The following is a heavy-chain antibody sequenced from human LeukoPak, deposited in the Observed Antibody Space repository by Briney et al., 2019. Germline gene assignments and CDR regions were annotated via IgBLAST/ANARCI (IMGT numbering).Heavy chain of an antibody. Sequence: SETLSLTCTVSRGSISSDSYYWGWIRQPPGKGLEWIGSIYYSGSTYYNPSLKSRVTISVDTSKKQFSLKLSSVTAADTAVYYCARDGVYGNSRYFDSWGQGALVTVSS. V-gene: IGHV4-39*07. D-gene: IGHD4-23*01. CDR1: RGSISSDSYY. J-gene: IGHJ4*02. CDR3: ARDGVYGNSRYFDS. CDR2: IYYSGST.